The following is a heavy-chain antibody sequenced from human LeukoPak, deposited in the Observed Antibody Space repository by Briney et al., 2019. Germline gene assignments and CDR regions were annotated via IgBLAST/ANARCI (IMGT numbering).Heavy chain of an antibody. Sequence: SETLSLTCTVSGGSISSSSYYWGWIRQPPGKGLEWIGSIYYSGSTYYNPSLKSRVTISVDTSKNQFSLKLSSVTAAGTAVYYCARHRPVTLGSYSGYFDYWGQGTLVTVSS. V-gene: IGHV4-39*01. J-gene: IGHJ4*02. CDR3: ARHRPVTLGSYSGYFDY. CDR2: IYYSGST. CDR1: GGSISSSSYY. D-gene: IGHD1-26*01.